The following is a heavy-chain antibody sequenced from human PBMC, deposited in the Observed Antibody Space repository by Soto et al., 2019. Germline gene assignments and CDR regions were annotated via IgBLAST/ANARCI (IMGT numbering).Heavy chain of an antibody. V-gene: IGHV4-59*01. CDR1: GGSISRYY. D-gene: IGHD2-21*02. Sequence: SETLSLTCTVSGGSISRYYWSWIRQPPGKGQEWIGYMYNTGSTVYNPSFKSRVTISVDTSKNQFSLKLNSVTAADTAVYYCARDLWGYCGTDCYPLDVWGQGTTVTVSS. J-gene: IGHJ6*02. CDR2: MYNTGST. CDR3: ARDLWGYCGTDCYPLDV.